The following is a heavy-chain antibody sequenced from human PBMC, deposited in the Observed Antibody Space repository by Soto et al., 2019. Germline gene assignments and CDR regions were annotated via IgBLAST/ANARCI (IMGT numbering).Heavy chain of an antibody. CDR3: ARIIAAAGGYYYYYYMDV. D-gene: IGHD6-13*01. V-gene: IGHV4-4*08. CDR2: IYSSGST. J-gene: IGHJ6*03. Sequence: PSETLSLTCTVSGGSITHYYWNWIRQPPGKGLEWIGNIYSSGSTNYNPSLKSRVTISVDTSKNQFSLKLSSVTAADTAVYYCARIIAAAGGYYYYYYMDVWGKGTTVTVSS. CDR1: GGSITHYY.